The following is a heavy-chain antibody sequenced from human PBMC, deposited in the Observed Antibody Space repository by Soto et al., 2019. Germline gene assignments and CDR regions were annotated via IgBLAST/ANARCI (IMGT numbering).Heavy chain of an antibody. CDR1: GYTFSDYG. CDR3: AREPPETPPDY. V-gene: IGHV1-18*01. Sequence: QVQLVQSGTDVKKPGASVKVSCKTSGYTFSDYGMSWVRQAPGQGLEWMGWISAKNGNTNFAQKFRGRVTMTTDTSTSTVYMELRSLKADDTAVYYCAREPPETPPDYWGQGTLVTVSS. CDR2: ISAKNGNT. J-gene: IGHJ4*02.